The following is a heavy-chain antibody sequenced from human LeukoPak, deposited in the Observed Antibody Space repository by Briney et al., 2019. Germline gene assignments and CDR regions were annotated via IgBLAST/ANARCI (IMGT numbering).Heavy chain of an antibody. CDR1: VFTFTSYG. CDR2: ISGSGGST. Sequence: PGGSLRLSCAASVFTFTSYGIHWVRQAPGKGLEWVSAISGSGGSTYYTDSVKGRFTISRDNSKNTLYLQMNSLRAEDTAVYFCAKEVTGTARLFDCWGQGTLVTVSS. J-gene: IGHJ4*02. CDR3: AKEVTGTARLFDC. V-gene: IGHV3-23*01. D-gene: IGHD1-20*01.